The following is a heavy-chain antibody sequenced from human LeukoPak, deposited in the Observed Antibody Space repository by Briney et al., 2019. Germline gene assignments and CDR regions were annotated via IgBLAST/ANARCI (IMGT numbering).Heavy chain of an antibody. Sequence: SETLSLTCTVSGGSISSYYWSWIRQPPGKGLEWIGYIYYSGSTNYNPSLKSRVTISVDTSKNQFSLKLSSVTAADTAVYYCARDEGYSSSLDYWGQGTLVTVSS. J-gene: IGHJ4*02. CDR2: IYYSGST. CDR3: ARDEGYSSSLDY. CDR1: GGSISSYY. D-gene: IGHD6-6*01. V-gene: IGHV4-59*12.